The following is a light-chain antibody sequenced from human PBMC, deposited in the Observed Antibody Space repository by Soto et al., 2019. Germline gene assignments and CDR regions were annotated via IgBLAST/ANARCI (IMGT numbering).Light chain of an antibody. CDR3: QSYDSSNVV. V-gene: IGLV6-57*01. Sequence: NFMLTQPHSGSASPGKTVTIFCTRRSGSIASNYVQWYQQRPGSSPTTVIYEDNQRPSGVPDRFSGSIDSSSNSASPTISGLKTEHEADYYCQSYDSSNVVFGGGTKVTVL. CDR2: EDN. CDR1: SGSIASNY. J-gene: IGLJ2*01.